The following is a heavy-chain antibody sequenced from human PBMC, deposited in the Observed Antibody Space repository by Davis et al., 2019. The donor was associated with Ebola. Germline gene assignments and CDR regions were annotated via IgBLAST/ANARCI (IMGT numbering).Heavy chain of an antibody. V-gene: IGHV3-23*01. Sequence: GESPNTPCAAPGFPLSSYAMSWVRQAPGKGLEWVSAISGSGGSTYYADSVKGRFTISRDNSKNTLYLQMNSLRAEDTAVYYCAKDLEMATIPFDYWGQGTLVTVSS. CDR2: ISGSGGST. CDR1: GFPLSSYA. CDR3: AKDLEMATIPFDY. J-gene: IGHJ4*02. D-gene: IGHD5-24*01.